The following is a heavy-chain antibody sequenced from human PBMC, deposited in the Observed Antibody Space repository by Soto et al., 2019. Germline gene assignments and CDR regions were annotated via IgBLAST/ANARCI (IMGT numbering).Heavy chain of an antibody. V-gene: IGHV4-31*03. CDR2: IYYSGST. CDR3: ARATSFSGHHGY. J-gene: IGHJ4*02. CDR1: GGSFSSGGYY. D-gene: IGHD2-8*02. Sequence: LSLTCTVSGGSFSSGGYYWSWIRQLPGKGLEWIGYIYYSGSTYYNPSLKSRFTISLDTSKNQFSLKLSSVTAADTAVYYCARATSFSGHHGYWGQGTLVTVSS.